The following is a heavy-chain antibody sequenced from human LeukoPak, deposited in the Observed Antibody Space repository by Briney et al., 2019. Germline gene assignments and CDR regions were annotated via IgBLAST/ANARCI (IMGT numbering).Heavy chain of an antibody. CDR1: GFTFSSYG. Sequence: GGSLRLSCAASGFTFSSYGMHWVRQAPGKGLEWVAFIRYDGSNKYYADSVKGRFTISRDNSKNTLYLQMNSLRAEDTAVYYCDRSAAGSLYYFDYWGQGTLVTVSS. J-gene: IGHJ4*02. CDR3: DRSAAGSLYYFDY. D-gene: IGHD6-13*01. V-gene: IGHV3-30*02. CDR2: IRYDGSNK.